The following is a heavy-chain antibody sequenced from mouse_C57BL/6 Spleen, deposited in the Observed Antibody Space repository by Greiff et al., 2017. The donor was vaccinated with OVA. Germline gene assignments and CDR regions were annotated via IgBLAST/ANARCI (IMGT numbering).Heavy chain of an antibody. J-gene: IGHJ2*01. CDR3: ARYDYSYYFDY. V-gene: IGHV1-69*01. CDR1: GYTFTSYW. CDR2: IDPSDSYT. D-gene: IGHD2-4*01. Sequence: QVQLQQSGAELVMPGASVKLSCKASGYTFTSYWMHWVKQRPGQGLEWIGEIDPSDSYTNYNQKFKGKSTLTVDKSSSTAYMQLSSLTSEDSAVYYCARYDYSYYFDYWGQGTTLTVSS.